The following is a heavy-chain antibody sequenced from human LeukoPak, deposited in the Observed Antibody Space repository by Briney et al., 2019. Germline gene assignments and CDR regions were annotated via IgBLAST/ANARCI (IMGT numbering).Heavy chain of an antibody. CDR2: IYYSGST. CDR1: GGSISSYY. D-gene: IGHD6-13*01. Sequence: SETLSLTCTVSGGSISSYYWSWIRQPPGEGLEWIGYIYYSGSTNYNPSLKSRGTISVDTSKNQFSLKLSSVTAADTAVYYCARVGGRVAAAGTDLYFDYWGQGTLVTVSS. CDR3: ARVGGRVAAAGTDLYFDY. V-gene: IGHV4-59*01. J-gene: IGHJ4*02.